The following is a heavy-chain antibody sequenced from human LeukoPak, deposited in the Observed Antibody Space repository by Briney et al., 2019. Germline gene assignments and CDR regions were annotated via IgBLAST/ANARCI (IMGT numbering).Heavy chain of an antibody. CDR2: LYSAGST. CDR3: ASGGTGARKFYSDPFHY. J-gene: IGHJ4*02. D-gene: IGHD2-15*01. Sequence: GGSLRLSCAASGFTVSSNYMSWVRQAPGKGLEWVSILYSAGSTYYADSVKGRFTISRDNSRNTLYLQMNSLRVDDTAVYYCASGGTGARKFYSDPFHYWGQGTLVTVSS. V-gene: IGHV3-53*01. CDR1: GFTVSSNY.